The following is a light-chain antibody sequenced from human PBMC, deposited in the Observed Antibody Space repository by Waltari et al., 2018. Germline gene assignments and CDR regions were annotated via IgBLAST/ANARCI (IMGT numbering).Light chain of an antibody. J-gene: IGLJ2*01. CDR2: VVS. CDR3: CSYAGSSTWVV. V-gene: IGLV2-23*02. Sequence: QSALTQPASVSGSPGQSIPTPLPGTRSAVGGYNHVSWYQQQPGNAPNLMIYVVSKRPSGVSNRFSGSKSGNAASLTISGLQAEDEAEYSCCSYAGSSTWVVFGGGTKLTVL. CDR1: RSAVGGYNH.